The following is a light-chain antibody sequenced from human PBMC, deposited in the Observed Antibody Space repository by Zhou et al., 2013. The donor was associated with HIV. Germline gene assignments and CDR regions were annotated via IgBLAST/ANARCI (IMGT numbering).Light chain of an antibody. CDR2: AAS. CDR1: QSISSY. J-gene: IGKJ1*01. V-gene: IGKV1-39*01. Sequence: DIQMTQSPSSLSASVGDRVTITCRASQSISSYLNWYQQKPGKAPKLLIYAASSLQSGVPSRFSGSGSGTDFTLTISTLQPEDFATYYCQQTYIPPRTFGQGTKVELK. CDR3: QQTYIPPRT.